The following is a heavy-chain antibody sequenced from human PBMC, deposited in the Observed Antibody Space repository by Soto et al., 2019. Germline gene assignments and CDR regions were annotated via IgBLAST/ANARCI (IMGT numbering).Heavy chain of an antibody. V-gene: IGHV4-59*08. CDR1: GGSISSYY. CDR3: ARRVRYYDILTGYHNWFDP. CDR2: IYYSGST. Sequence: SETLSLTCTVSGGSISSYYWSWIRQPPGKGLEWIGYIYYSGSTNYNPSLKSRVTISVDTSKNQFSLKLSSVTAADTAVYYCARRVRYYDILTGYHNWFDPWGQGTLVTVSS. J-gene: IGHJ5*02. D-gene: IGHD3-9*01.